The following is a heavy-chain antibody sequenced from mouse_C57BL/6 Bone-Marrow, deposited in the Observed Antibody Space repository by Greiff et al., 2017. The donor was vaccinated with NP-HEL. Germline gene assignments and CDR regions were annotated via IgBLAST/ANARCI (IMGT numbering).Heavy chain of an antibody. Sequence: EVQLQQSGPELVKPGASVKISCKASGYTFTDYYMNWVKQSHGKSLEWIGDINPNNGGTSYNQKFKGKATLTVDKSSSTAYMELRSLTSEDSAVYYCARNWAFDYWGQGTTLTVSS. D-gene: IGHD4-1*01. J-gene: IGHJ2*01. CDR2: INPNNGGT. V-gene: IGHV1-26*01. CDR1: GYTFTDYY. CDR3: ARNWAFDY.